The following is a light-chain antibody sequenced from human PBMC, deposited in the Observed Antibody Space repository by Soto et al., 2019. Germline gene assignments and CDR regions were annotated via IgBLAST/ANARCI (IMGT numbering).Light chain of an antibody. CDR2: TAS. CDR1: QGISSR. V-gene: IGKV1-12*01. CDR3: QQANSFPLT. Sequence: DIQMTQSPSSVSASVGDRVTITCRASQGISSRLAWYQQKQGKAPKXLIYTASSLQSGVPSRFSGSGSGTDLTITISSLQPEDFETYYCQQANSFPLTFGGGTKVDIK. J-gene: IGKJ4*01.